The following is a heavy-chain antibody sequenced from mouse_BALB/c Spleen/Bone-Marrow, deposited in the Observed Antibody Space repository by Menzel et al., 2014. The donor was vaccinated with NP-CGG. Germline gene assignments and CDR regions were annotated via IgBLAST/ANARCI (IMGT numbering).Heavy chain of an antibody. CDR1: GFTFSSFG. Sequence: EVMLVESGGGLVQPGGSRKLSCAASGFTFSSFGMHWVRQAPEKGLEWVAYISNGSSTIYYADTVKGRFTISRDNPKNPLFLQMTSLRSEDTAMYYCARKGAMITHYYSMDYWGQGTLVTVSS. J-gene: IGHJ4*01. D-gene: IGHD2-4*01. CDR3: ARKGAMITHYYSMDY. CDR2: ISNGSSTI. V-gene: IGHV5-17*02.